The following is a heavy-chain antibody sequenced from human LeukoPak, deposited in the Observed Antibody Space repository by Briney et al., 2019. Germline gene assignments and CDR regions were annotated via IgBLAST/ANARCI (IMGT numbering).Heavy chain of an antibody. CDR2: IYPGDSKT. CDR3: VRPIPALGGFDF. D-gene: IGHD3-16*01. J-gene: IGHJ4*02. CDR1: GYSFTAYW. V-gene: IGHV5-51*01. Sequence: GESLKISCKGSGYSFTAYWIAWVRQLPGKGLEWMAAIYPGDSKTTYSPSFQGQVTISADKSITTAYLQWSSLKASDTAMCFCVRPIPALGGFDFWGRGTLVTVSS.